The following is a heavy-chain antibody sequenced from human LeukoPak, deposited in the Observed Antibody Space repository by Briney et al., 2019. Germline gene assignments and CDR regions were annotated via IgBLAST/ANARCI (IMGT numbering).Heavy chain of an antibody. J-gene: IGHJ3*02. D-gene: IGHD6-13*01. CDR1: GYSFTSYW. Sequence: GESPKISCKGSGYSFTSYWIGWVRQMPGKGLEWMGIIYPGDSDTRYSPSFQGQVTISADKSISTAYLQWSSLKASDTAMYYCARQKKATGYSSSWWLGDAFDIWGQGTMVTVSS. CDR2: IYPGDSDT. V-gene: IGHV5-51*01. CDR3: ARQKKATGYSSSWWLGDAFDI.